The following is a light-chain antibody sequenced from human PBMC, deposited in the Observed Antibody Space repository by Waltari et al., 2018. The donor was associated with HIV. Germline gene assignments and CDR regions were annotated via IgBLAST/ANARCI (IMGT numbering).Light chain of an antibody. Sequence: DVQMTQSPTFLSASVTVTFTISCRASEHIVFSVNWYQHKAGRAPKLLVAATSNVQSGVASRFSGSGFGTQFSLTITEIQPDDFAHYFWQQSYSLPYTLGQGT. CDR3: QQSYSLPYT. V-gene: IGKV1-39*01. J-gene: IGKJ2*01. CDR1: EHIVFS. CDR2: ATS.